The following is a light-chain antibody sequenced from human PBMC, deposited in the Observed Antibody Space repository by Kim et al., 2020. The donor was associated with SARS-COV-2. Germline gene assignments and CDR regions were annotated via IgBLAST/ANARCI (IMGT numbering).Light chain of an antibody. CDR2: DVT. V-gene: IGLV2-14*03. CDR3: SSHTTSKTLV. J-gene: IGLJ3*02. Sequence: GQSITISCTGNSSDVGGYNYVSWYQQQPGKAPKLMIYDVTKRPSGVSNRFSGSKSGNTASLTISGLQAEDEAEYFCSSHTTSKTLVFGGGTQLTVL. CDR1: SSDVGGYNY.